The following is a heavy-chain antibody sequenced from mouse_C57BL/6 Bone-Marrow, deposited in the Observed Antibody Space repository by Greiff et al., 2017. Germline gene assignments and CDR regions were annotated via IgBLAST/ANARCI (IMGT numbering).Heavy chain of an antibody. CDR2: IDPSDSDT. V-gene: IGHV1-50*01. CDR1: GYTFTSYW. D-gene: IGHD1-1*02. J-gene: IGHJ2*01. CDR3: ASGSPYYFDY. Sequence: QVQLKQPGAELVKPGASVKLSCKASGYTFTSYWMQWVKQRPGQGLEWIGEIDPSDSDTNYNQKFKGKATLTVDTSSSTAYMQLSSLTSEDSAVYYCASGSPYYFDYWGQGTTLTVSS.